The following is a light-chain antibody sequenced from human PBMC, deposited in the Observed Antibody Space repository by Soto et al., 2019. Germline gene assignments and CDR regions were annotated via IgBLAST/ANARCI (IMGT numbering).Light chain of an antibody. Sequence: EIVWTQSPATLSLSPGERATLSCRASQSVSSNLAWYQQKPGQAPRLLIYGASTRATGIPARFSGSGSGTEFTLTISSLQSEDFAVYYCQQYNNWPGTFGQGTKVDIK. CDR1: QSVSSN. J-gene: IGKJ1*01. CDR3: QQYNNWPGT. CDR2: GAS. V-gene: IGKV3-15*01.